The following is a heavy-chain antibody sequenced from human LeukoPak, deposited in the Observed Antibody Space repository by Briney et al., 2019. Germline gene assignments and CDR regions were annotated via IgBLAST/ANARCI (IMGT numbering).Heavy chain of an antibody. V-gene: IGHV3-30-3*01. Sequence: GGSLRLSCAASGFTFSSYAMHWVRQAPGKGLEWVAVISYDGSNKYYADSVKGRFTISRDNSKNSLYLQMNSLRAEDTAVYYCVRGSLASGVVVYYYYYLDVWGKGTTVTVSS. CDR1: GFTFSSYA. J-gene: IGHJ6*03. D-gene: IGHD3-3*01. CDR3: VRGSLASGVVVYYYYYLDV. CDR2: ISYDGSNK.